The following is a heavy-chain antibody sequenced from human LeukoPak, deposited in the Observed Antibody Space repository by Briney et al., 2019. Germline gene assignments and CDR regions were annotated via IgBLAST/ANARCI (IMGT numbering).Heavy chain of an antibody. CDR1: GFTFSTYG. D-gene: IGHD6-6*01. J-gene: IGHJ4*02. CDR3: AKDPRGSSSSFDY. V-gene: IGHV3-30*02. Sequence: GGSLRLSCAASGFTFSTYGMHWVRQAPGKGLEWVAFIRYDGSNKYYADSVKGRFTISRDNSKNTLYLQMNSLRAEDTAVYYCAKDPRGSSSSFDYWGQGTLVTVSS. CDR2: IRYDGSNK.